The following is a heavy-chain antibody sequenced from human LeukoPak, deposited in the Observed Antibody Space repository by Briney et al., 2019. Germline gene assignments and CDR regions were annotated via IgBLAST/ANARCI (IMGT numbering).Heavy chain of an antibody. CDR3: ARSHSSSYDAFNI. CDR2: IYHRGNI. J-gene: IGHJ3*02. Sequence: SETLSLTCAVSGGSISGSVWWSWVRQPPGKGLEWIGEIYHRGNINYNPSLKSRVTISLDKSQNHFSLNLNSVTAADTAVYYCARSHSSSYDAFNIWGQGTVVTVSS. D-gene: IGHD6-13*01. V-gene: IGHV4-4*02. CDR1: GGSISGSVW.